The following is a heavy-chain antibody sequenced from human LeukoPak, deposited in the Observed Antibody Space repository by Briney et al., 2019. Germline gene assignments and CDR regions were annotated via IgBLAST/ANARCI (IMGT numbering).Heavy chain of an antibody. D-gene: IGHD1-26*01. V-gene: IGHV3-23*01. CDR2: ISGSGSGT. J-gene: IGHJ4*02. Sequence: PGGSLRLSCAASGFTVSSNYMSWVRQAPGKGLEWVSAISGSGSGTNYADSVKGRFTISRDNSKNTLYLQMNSLSPADTAVYYCAKSSNEWELNSFDSWGQGTLVPVSS. CDR1: GFTVSSNY. CDR3: AKSSNEWELNSFDS.